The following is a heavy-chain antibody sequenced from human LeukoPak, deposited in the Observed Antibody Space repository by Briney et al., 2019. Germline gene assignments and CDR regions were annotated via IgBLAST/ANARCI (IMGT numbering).Heavy chain of an antibody. V-gene: IGHV3-30-3*01. Sequence: GRSLRLSCAASGFTFSSYAMHWVRQAPGKGLEWVAVISYDGSNKYYADSVKGRFTISRDNSKNTLYLQMNSLRAEDTAVYYCARDLGFGELLNNWFDPWGQGTLVTVSS. CDR1: GFTFSSYA. D-gene: IGHD3-10*01. CDR2: ISYDGSNK. CDR3: ARDLGFGELLNNWFDP. J-gene: IGHJ5*02.